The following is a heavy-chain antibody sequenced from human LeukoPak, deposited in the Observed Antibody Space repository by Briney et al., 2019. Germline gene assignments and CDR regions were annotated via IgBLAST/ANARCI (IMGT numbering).Heavy chain of an antibody. Sequence: GASVKVSCKASGYTFTSYYMHWVRQAPGQGLEWMGIINPSGGSTSYAQKFQGRVTMTRDMSTSTVYMELSSLRSEDTAVYYCAKLQVSGWYDSDTDDFDYWGQGTLVTVSS. D-gene: IGHD6-19*01. CDR2: INPSGGST. V-gene: IGHV1-46*01. CDR1: GYTFTSYY. CDR3: AKLQVSGWYDSDTDDFDY. J-gene: IGHJ4*02.